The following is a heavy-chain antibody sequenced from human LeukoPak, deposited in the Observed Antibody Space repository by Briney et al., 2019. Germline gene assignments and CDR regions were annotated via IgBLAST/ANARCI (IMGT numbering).Heavy chain of an antibody. V-gene: IGHV4-59*01. J-gene: IGHJ4*02. D-gene: IGHD3-22*01. CDR2: SGNTGST. CDR1: GDSISTYY. CDR3: ARGGYYYNY. Sequence: SETLSLTCTVSGDSISTYYWTWIRKPPGKGLEWIGYSGNTGSTNYNPSLKSRVTISLDTSKNQFSLKLTSVTAADTAVYYCARGGYYYNYWGQGTLVTVSS.